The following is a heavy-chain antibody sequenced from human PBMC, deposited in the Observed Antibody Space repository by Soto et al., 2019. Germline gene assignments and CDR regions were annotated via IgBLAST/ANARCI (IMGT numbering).Heavy chain of an antibody. V-gene: IGHV1-3*01. D-gene: IGHD2-15*01. CDR3: ARGIATGQLDP. Sequence: GASVKVSCSAYGYTFTRYTMNRVRQAPGQRLEWMGWINPDNGNTKSSQKFQDRVIITRDTSASTAYMDLSSLRSEDTAVYYCARGIATGQLDPWGQGTLVTVSS. J-gene: IGHJ5*02. CDR1: GYTFTRYT. CDR2: INPDNGNT.